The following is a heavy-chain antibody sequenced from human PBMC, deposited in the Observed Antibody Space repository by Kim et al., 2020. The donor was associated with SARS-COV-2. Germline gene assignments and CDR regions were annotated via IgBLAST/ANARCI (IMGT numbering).Heavy chain of an antibody. Sequence: SETLSLTCAVYGGSFSGYYWSWIRQPPGKGLEWIGEINHSGSTNYNPSLKSRVTISVDTTKNQFSLKLSSVTGADTAEYYCARGTRQGLVRGSYYYYMD. CDR1: GGSFSGYY. CDR3: ARGTRQGLVRGSYYYYMD. D-gene: IGHD6-19*01. J-gene: IGHJ6*03. V-gene: IGHV4-34*01. CDR2: INHSGST.